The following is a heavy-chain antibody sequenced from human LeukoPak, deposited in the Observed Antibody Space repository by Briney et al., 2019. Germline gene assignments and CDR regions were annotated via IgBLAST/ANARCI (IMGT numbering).Heavy chain of an antibody. D-gene: IGHD5-18*01. CDR1: GGSISSYY. CDR3: ARHEYSYGYQYYFDY. Sequence: SETLSLTCTVSGGSISSYYWSWIRQPPGKGLEWIGYIYYSESTNYNPSLKSRVTISVDTSKNQFSLKLSSVTAADTAVYYCARHEYSYGYQYYFDYWGQGTLVTVSS. CDR2: IYYSEST. J-gene: IGHJ4*02. V-gene: IGHV4-59*08.